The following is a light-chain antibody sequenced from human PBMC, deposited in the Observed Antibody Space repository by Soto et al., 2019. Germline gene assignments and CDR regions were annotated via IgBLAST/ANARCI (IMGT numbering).Light chain of an antibody. CDR3: QQYGSSPT. CDR2: GTS. Sequence: EIVLTQSPGTLSLSPGERVTLSCRASQSISNNHLAWYQQKPGQAPRLLIHGTSNRATGIPDRFSGSGSGTDFTLTFSRLEPEDFAVYYCQQYGSSPTFGQGTKVDIK. CDR1: QSISNNH. V-gene: IGKV3-20*01. J-gene: IGKJ1*01.